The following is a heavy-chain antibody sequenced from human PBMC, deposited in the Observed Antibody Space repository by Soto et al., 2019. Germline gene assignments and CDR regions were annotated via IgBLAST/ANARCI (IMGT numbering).Heavy chain of an antibody. Sequence: GGSLRLSCAASAFTFTRDSMIWVRQAPGKGLEWVSYISSSSSIKYYADSVKGRFTISRDNAKNSLYLQMNSLRAEDTAVYYCARVSGAFDIWGQGTMVTVSS. CDR3: ARVSGAFDI. CDR1: AFTFTRDS. V-gene: IGHV3-48*01. J-gene: IGHJ3*02. CDR2: ISSSSSIK. D-gene: IGHD3-10*01.